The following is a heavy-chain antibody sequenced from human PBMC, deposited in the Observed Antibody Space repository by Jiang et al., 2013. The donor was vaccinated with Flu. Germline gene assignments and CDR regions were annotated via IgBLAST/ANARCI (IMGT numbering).Heavy chain of an antibody. CDR1: GGTFSSYA. J-gene: IGHJ6*02. CDR3: ARGHCSSTSCYENGMDV. Sequence: GAEVKKPGSSVKVSCKASGGTFSSYAISWVRQAPGQGLEWMGGIIPIFGTANYAQKFQGRVTITADESTSTAYMELSSLRSEDTAVYYCARGHCSSTSCYENGMDVWGQGTTVTVSS. V-gene: IGHV1-69*01. D-gene: IGHD2-2*01. CDR2: IIPIFGTA.